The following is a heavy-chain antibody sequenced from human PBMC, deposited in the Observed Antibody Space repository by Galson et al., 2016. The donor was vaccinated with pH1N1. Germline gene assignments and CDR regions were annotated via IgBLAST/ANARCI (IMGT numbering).Heavy chain of an antibody. CDR3: ARILRTLVFDY. CDR1: GYNSNVYY. J-gene: IGHJ4*02. CDR2: IDPNSGTT. D-gene: IGHD3-9*01. Sequence: SVKVSCKASGYNSNVYYMHWVRQAPGQGLQWMGWIDPNSGTTYYAQKFQGRVTMTRDTSISTAYMELSRLTSDDTALYYCARILRTLVFDYWGQGTLVTVSS. V-gene: IGHV1-2*02.